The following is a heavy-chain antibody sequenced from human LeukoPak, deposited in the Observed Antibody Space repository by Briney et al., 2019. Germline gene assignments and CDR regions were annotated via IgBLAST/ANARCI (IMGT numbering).Heavy chain of an antibody. CDR2: IYYSGST. CDR1: GGSISSYY. Sequence: SETLSLTCTVSGGSISSYYWSWIRQPPGKGLEWIGYIYYSGSTNYNPSLKSRVTISVDTSKNQFSLKLSSVTAADTAVYYCASASTYYDSSGNGPNDAFDIWGQGTMVTVSS. J-gene: IGHJ3*02. D-gene: IGHD3-22*01. V-gene: IGHV4-59*08. CDR3: ASASTYYDSSGNGPNDAFDI.